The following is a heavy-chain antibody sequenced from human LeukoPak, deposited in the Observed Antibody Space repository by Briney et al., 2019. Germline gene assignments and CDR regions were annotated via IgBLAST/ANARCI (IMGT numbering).Heavy chain of an antibody. D-gene: IGHD3-22*01. J-gene: IGHJ3*02. V-gene: IGHV4-4*07. CDR1: GGSISSYY. Sequence: SETLSLTCTVSGGSISSYYWSWIRQTAGKGLEWIGRIYTSGSTNYNPSLKSRVTMSVDTSKNQFSLKLSSVTAADTAVYYCARVYDSSGYYSPLAFDIWGQGTMVTVSS. CDR3: ARVYDSSGYYSPLAFDI. CDR2: IYTSGST.